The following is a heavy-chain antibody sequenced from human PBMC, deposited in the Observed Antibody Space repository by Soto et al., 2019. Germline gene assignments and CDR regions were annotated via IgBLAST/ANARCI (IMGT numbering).Heavy chain of an antibody. J-gene: IGHJ3*02. V-gene: IGHV4-39*01. D-gene: IGHD4-17*01. CDR2: IYYSGST. CDR3: ARGGGPTVDAFDI. CDR1: GGSISSSSYY. Sequence: PSETLSLTCTVSGGSISSSSYYWGWIRQPPGKGLEWIGSIYYSGSTYYNPSLKSRVTISVDTSKNQFSLKLSSVTAADTAVYYCARGGGPTVDAFDIWGQGTMVTVSS.